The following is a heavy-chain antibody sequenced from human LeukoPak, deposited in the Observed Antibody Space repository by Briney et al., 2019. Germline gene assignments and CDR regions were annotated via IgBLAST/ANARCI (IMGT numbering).Heavy chain of an antibody. Sequence: GGSLRLSCAASGFTFGNYGMNWVRQAPGKGLEWVGRIKSKTDGGTTDYGAPVKGRFTLSRDDSINTMYLQMNSLRTEDTAVYYCTTVNRGSDLYFQYWGQGTLVTVSS. CDR3: TTVNRGSDLYFQY. V-gene: IGHV3-15*01. D-gene: IGHD1-26*01. CDR2: IKSKTDGGTT. CDR1: GFTFGNYG. J-gene: IGHJ1*01.